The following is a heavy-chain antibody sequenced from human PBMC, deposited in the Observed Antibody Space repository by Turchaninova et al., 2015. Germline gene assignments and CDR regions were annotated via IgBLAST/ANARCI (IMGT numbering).Heavy chain of an antibody. J-gene: IGHJ4*02. V-gene: IGHV2-5*02. Sequence: QITLNESGPTLVKPNQTPTLTCSLSGFSLTTTGMGVGWIRQPPGKALEWLALSYWVDHKPYRPSLMNRLSIPHYTSKNQVVLTMADMDPVDTATDYCVYSPQYYVSGTYYGNLFKYWGQGALVTVSS. D-gene: IGHD3-10*01. CDR1: GFSLTTTGMG. CDR2: SYWVDHK. CDR3: VYSPQYYVSGTYYGNLFKY.